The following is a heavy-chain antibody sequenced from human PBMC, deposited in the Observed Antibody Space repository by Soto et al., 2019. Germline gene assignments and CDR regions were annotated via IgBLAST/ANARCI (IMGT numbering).Heavy chain of an antibody. Sequence: ASVKVSCKASGNTFTSYAMHWVRQAPGQRLEWMGWINAGNGNTKYSQKFRGRVTITRDTSVSTAYMELSRLRSDDTAVYYCARRGDYYDSSGYYPFLGAFDIWGQGTMVTVSS. V-gene: IGHV1-3*01. CDR1: GNTFTSYA. CDR3: ARRGDYYDSSGYYPFLGAFDI. J-gene: IGHJ3*02. CDR2: INAGNGNT. D-gene: IGHD3-22*01.